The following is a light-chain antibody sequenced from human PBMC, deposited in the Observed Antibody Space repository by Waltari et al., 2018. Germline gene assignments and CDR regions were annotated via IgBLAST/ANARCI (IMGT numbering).Light chain of an antibody. CDR1: SSDVGGCKY. CDR3: NSYTSSRTWV. V-gene: IGLV2-14*03. J-gene: IGLJ3*02. Sequence: QSALTQPASVSGAPGPSITISCTGTSSDVGGCKYVSWYQHHPGKAPKLIIYDVSTRPSGTSNRFSGSKSGNTASLTISGLQAEDEADYYCNSYTSSRTWVFGGGTKLTVL. CDR2: DVS.